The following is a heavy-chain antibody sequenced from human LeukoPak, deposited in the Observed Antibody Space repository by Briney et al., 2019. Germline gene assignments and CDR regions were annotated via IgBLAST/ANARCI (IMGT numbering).Heavy chain of an antibody. CDR2: IHYSGST. J-gene: IGHJ6*03. D-gene: IGHD5-12*01. Sequence: SETLSLTCTVSGGSISSYYWSWIRQPPGKGLEWIGYIHYSGSTHYNPSLKSRATISVDTSKNQVSLKLRSVTAADTAVYYCARTTEGYAGGPGYSYYYYMDVWGKGTTVTISS. CDR3: ARTTEGYAGGPGYSYYYYMDV. V-gene: IGHV4-59*01. CDR1: GGSISSYY.